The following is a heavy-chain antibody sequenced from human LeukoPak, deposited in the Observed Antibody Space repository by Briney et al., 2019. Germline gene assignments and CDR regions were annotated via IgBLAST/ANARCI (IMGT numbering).Heavy chain of an antibody. D-gene: IGHD6-6*01. CDR2: ISYDGSNK. Sequence: PGGSLRLSCAASGFTFSSYAMHWVRQAPGKGLEWVAVISYDGSNKYYADSVKGRFTISRDNSKNTPYLQMNSLRAEDTAVYYCARDLGSSSNYWGQGTLVTVSS. J-gene: IGHJ4*02. V-gene: IGHV3-30*04. CDR3: ARDLGSSSNY. CDR1: GFTFSSYA.